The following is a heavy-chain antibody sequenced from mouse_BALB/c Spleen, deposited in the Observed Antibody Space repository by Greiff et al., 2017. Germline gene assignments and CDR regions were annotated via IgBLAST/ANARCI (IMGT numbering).Heavy chain of an antibody. CDR1: GFAFSSYD. J-gene: IGHJ4*01. CDR3: ARHGGYEDAMDY. D-gene: IGHD2-3*01. V-gene: IGHV5-12-1*01. CDR2: ISSGGGST. Sequence: EVKLVESGGGLVKPGGSLKLSCAASGFAFSSYDMSWVRQTPEKRLEWVAYISSGGGSTYYPDTVKGRFTISRDNAKNTLYLQMSSLKSEDTAMYYCARHGGYEDAMDYWGQGTSVTVSS.